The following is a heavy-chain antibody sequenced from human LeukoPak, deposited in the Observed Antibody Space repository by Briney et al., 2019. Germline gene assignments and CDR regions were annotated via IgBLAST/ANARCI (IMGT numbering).Heavy chain of an antibody. CDR3: ARGWLQLDY. CDR2: INHSGST. V-gene: IGHV4-34*01. D-gene: IGHD5-24*01. Sequence: SETLSLTCAVYGGSFSGYYWSWIRQPPGKGLEWIGEINHSGSTNYNPSLKSRVTISVDTSKNQFSLKLSSVTAADTAAYYCARGWLQLDYWGQGTLVTVSS. CDR1: GGSFSGYY. J-gene: IGHJ4*02.